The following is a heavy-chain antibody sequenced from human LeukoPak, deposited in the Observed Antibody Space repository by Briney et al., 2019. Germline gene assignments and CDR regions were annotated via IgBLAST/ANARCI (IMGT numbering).Heavy chain of an antibody. CDR2: ISSSSSTYI. J-gene: IGHJ6*02. V-gene: IGHV3-21*01. CDR1: GFTFSSYS. CDR3: ARDSDQLLRYTSYYYGMDV. D-gene: IGHD2-2*01. Sequence: GGSLRLSCAAPGFTFSSYSRNWVRQAPGKGLEWVSSISSSSSTYIYYADSEKARFTIPRDNAKNSLYLKMNSLRAEDTAVYYCARDSDQLLRYTSYYYGMDVWGQGTTVTVSS.